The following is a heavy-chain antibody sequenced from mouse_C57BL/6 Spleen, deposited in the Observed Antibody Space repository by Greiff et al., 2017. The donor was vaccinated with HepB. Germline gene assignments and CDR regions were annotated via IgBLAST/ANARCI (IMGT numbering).Heavy chain of an antibody. CDR3: ARRYSNYDGGFDY. D-gene: IGHD2-5*01. CDR1: GYTFTDYY. V-gene: IGHV1-76*01. CDR2: IYPGSGNT. Sequence: QVQLQQSGAELVRPGASVKLSCKASGYTFTDYYINWVKQRPGQGLEWIARIYPGSGNTYYNEKFKGKATLTAEKSSSTAYMQLSSLRSEDSAVYFCARRYSNYDGGFDYWGQGTTLTVSS. J-gene: IGHJ2*01.